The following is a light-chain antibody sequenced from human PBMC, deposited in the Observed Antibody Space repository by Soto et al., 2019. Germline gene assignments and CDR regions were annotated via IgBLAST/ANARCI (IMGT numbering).Light chain of an antibody. V-gene: IGKV1-5*01. Sequence: DIQMTQSPSTLSASVGDRVTITSRASQSISSWLAWYQQKPGKAPKLLIYDASNLDSGVPSRFSGGGSGTEFSLTISNLQPDDSATYYCQQYENYWTFGQGTKVDIK. CDR1: QSISSW. CDR2: DAS. CDR3: QQYENYWT. J-gene: IGKJ1*01.